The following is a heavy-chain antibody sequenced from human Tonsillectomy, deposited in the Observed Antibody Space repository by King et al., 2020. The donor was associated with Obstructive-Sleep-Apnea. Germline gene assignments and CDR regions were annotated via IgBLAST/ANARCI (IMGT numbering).Heavy chain of an antibody. J-gene: IGHJ4*02. V-gene: IGHV7-4-1*02. CDR2: INTDTGEP. CDR1: GYSFSDYA. CDR3: ARDYGTVIVDGDY. D-gene: IGHD3-22*01. Sequence: QLVQSGSELKKPGASVKVSCKTSGYSFSDYAINWVRQAPGQGLERMGWINTDTGEPTYAQGFTGRFVFSLDTSVSTAYLQISSLKAEDTAVYYCARDYGTVIVDGDYWGQGTLVTVSS.